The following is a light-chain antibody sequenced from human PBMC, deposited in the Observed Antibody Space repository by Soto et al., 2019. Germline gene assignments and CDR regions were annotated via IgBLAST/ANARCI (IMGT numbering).Light chain of an antibody. CDR3: QQYDSLPLT. Sequence: DIQMTQSPSSLSASVGDRVTITCQASQHIGNYLNWYQQKPGKAPKLLIYDASNLQAGVPSRFSVSGSVTEFTFTIRILQPEDFATYFCQQYDSLPLTFGGGTKVDIK. CDR1: QHIGNY. J-gene: IGKJ4*01. CDR2: DAS. V-gene: IGKV1-33*01.